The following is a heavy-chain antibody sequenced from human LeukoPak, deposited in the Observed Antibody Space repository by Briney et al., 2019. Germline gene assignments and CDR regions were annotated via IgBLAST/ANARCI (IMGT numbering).Heavy chain of an antibody. Sequence: GGSLRLSCAASGFTFRNYVIHWVRQAPGKGLEWVAATSSDLNVKLYADSVKGRFTISRDNSRSTLYLQMNSLRPEDTAIYYCAREGYYGSGSPPSLYFDYWGQGTLATVSS. V-gene: IGHV3-30-3*01. CDR2: TSSDLNVK. CDR1: GFTFRNYV. D-gene: IGHD3-10*01. J-gene: IGHJ4*02. CDR3: AREGYYGSGSPPSLYFDY.